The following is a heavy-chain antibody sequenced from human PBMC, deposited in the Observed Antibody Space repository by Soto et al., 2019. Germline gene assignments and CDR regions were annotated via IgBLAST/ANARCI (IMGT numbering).Heavy chain of an antibody. CDR1: GFTFSSYA. CDR3: VKTNRASDSFGPPAPTGIDP. CDR2: ISSNGGSK. D-gene: IGHD3-22*01. Sequence: PGGSLRLSCSASGFTFSSYAMHWVRQAPGKGLEYVLAISSNGGSKYYADSVKGTFTISRDNSKNTLYLQMSSLRAEDTAVYYCVKTNRASDSFGPPAPTGIDPWGEGTVLTLSS. V-gene: IGHV3-64D*06. J-gene: IGHJ5*02.